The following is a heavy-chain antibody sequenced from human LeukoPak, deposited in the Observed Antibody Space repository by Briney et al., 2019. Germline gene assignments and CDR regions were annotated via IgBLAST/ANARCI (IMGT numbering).Heavy chain of an antibody. CDR3: ARDGGTYYYDSSGYYPQGYFDY. J-gene: IGHJ4*02. CDR2: IYSGGST. CDR1: GFTVSSNY. Sequence: GGSLRLSCAASGFTVSSNYMRWVRQAPGKGLEWVSVIYSGGSTYYADSVKGRFTISRDNSKNTLYLQMNSLRAEDTAVYYCARDGGTYYYDSSGYYPQGYFDYWGQGTLVTVSS. V-gene: IGHV3-53*01. D-gene: IGHD3-22*01.